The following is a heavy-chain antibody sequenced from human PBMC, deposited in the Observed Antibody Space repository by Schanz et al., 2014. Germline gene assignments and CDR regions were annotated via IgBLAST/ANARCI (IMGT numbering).Heavy chain of an antibody. CDR1: GFAFDTYW. J-gene: IGHJ3*02. CDR3: ARVGGTYYDFWSGVPPTVMHDGFDI. D-gene: IGHD3-3*01. V-gene: IGHV3-7*01. Sequence: EVQLVESGGGLVQPGGSLRPSCAASGFAFDTYWMSWVRQAPGKGLEWVANIKHDGSEKYYVDSVKGRFTISRDNAKNSMYLEMNSLRAEDTAVFYCARVGGTYYDFWSGVPPTVMHDGFDIWGQGTMVTVS. CDR2: IKHDGSEK.